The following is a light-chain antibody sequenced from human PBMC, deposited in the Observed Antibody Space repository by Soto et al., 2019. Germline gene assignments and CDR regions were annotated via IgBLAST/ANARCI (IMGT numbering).Light chain of an antibody. CDR3: QQYDNLYT. CDR1: QDITRY. Sequence: DIQMTQSPSSLSASVGDRVTITCQASQDITRYLNWYQHKPGKAPKLLIYDASNLETGVPSRFSGSGSGTDFTFTISSLQPEDIATYYCQQYDNLYTFGQGTKLEIK. J-gene: IGKJ2*01. V-gene: IGKV1-33*01. CDR2: DAS.